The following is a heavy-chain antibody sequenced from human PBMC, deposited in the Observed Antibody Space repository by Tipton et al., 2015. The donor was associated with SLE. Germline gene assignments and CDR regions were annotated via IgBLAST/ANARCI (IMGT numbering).Heavy chain of an antibody. D-gene: IGHD2-2*01. V-gene: IGHV4-38-2*02. J-gene: IGHJ6*02. CDR3: ARRRQLGTSYYYTLDV. CDR2: LYYRGNP. Sequence: TLSLTCTVSGSSISNGFHWGWIRQTPGGGLEWIGYLYYRGNPNYNPSLKSRVTISVDTSNNQFSLKLSSVTAADTAVYYCARRRQLGTSYYYTLDVWGQGTTVTVSS. CDR1: GSSISNGFH.